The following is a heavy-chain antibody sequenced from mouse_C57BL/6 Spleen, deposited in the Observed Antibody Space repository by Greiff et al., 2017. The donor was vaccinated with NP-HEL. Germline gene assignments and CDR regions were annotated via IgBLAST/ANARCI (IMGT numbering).Heavy chain of an antibody. D-gene: IGHD2-4*01. CDR2: IHPNSGST. Sequence: VQLQQPGAELVKPGASVKLSCKASGYTFTSYWMHWVKQRPGQGLEWIGMIHPNSGSTNYNEKFKSKATLTVDKSSSTAYMQLSSLTSEDSAVYYCARGYDYDEYYFDYWGQGTTLTVSS. J-gene: IGHJ2*01. CDR3: ARGYDYDEYYFDY. CDR1: GYTFTSYW. V-gene: IGHV1-64*01.